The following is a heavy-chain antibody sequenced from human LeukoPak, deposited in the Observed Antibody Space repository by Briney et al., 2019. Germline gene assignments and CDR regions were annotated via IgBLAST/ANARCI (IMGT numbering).Heavy chain of an antibody. V-gene: IGHV1-18*01. J-gene: IGHJ6*02. CDR1: GGTFSSYA. CDR3: ARVSDCSSTSCYDYYYYGMDV. D-gene: IGHD2-2*01. Sequence: GASVKVSCKASGGTFSSYAISWVRQAPGQGLEWMGWISAYNGNTNYAQKLQGRVTMTTDTSTSTAYMELRSLRSDDTAVYYCARVSDCSSTSCYDYYYYGMDVWGQGTTVTVSS. CDR2: ISAYNGNT.